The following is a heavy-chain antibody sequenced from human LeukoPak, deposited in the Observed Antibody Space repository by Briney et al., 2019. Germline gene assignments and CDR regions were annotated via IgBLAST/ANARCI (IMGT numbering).Heavy chain of an antibody. Sequence: TGGSLRLSCAASGFTFGSYAMSWVRQAPGKGLEWVSSISDSGDKTYQADSVKGRVTISRDNAKNSLYLQMNSLRAEDTAVYYCARATIGNTYCLDYWGQGTLVTVSS. D-gene: IGHD4-23*01. CDR3: ARATIGNTYCLDY. V-gene: IGHV3-23*01. CDR1: GFTFGSYA. J-gene: IGHJ4*02. CDR2: ISDSGDKT.